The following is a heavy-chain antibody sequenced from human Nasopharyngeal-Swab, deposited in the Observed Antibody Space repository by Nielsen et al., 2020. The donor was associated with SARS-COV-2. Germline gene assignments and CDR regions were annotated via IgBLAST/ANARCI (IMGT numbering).Heavy chain of an antibody. CDR1: GGTFSSYA. V-gene: IGHV1-69*13. CDR3: AREGRYCSSTSCYLVGGGAFDI. J-gene: IGHJ3*02. D-gene: IGHD2-2*01. CDR2: IIPIFGTA. Sequence: SVKVSCKASGGTFSSYAISWVRQAPGQGLEWMGGIIPIFGTANYAQKFQGRVTITADESTSTAYMELSSLRSEDTAVYYCAREGRYCSSTSCYLVGGGAFDIWGQGTVVTVSS.